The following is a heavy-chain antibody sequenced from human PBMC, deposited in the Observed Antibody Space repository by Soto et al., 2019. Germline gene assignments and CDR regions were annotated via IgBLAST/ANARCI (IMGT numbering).Heavy chain of an antibody. J-gene: IGHJ4*02. CDR1: GGSFSGYY. V-gene: IGHV4-34*01. CDR2: INHSGST. Sequence: SETLCLTCAVYGGSFSGYYWSWIRQPPGKGLEWIGEINHSGSTNYNPSLKSRVTISVDTPKNQFSLKLSSVTAADTAVYYCARGRTLPLSRGLDYWGQGTLVTVSS. D-gene: IGHD5-12*01. CDR3: ARGRTLPLSRGLDY.